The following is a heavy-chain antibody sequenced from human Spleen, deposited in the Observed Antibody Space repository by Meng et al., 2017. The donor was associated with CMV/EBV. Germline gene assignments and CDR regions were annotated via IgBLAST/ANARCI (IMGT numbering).Heavy chain of an antibody. V-gene: IGHV1-69*01. CDR2: IIPIFGTA. CDR3: ARDFRTGTAGGWGY. Sequence: LGQSGGEVTKPGSSVKVSCKASGGTFSSYAISWVRQAPGQGLECMGGIIPIFGTANYAQKFQGRVTITADESTSTAYMELSSLRSEDTAVYYCARDFRTGTAGGWGYWGQGTLVTVSS. CDR1: GGTFSSYA. D-gene: IGHD1-1*01. J-gene: IGHJ4*02.